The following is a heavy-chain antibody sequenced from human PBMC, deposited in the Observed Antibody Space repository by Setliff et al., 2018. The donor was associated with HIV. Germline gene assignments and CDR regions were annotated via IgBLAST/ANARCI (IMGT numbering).Heavy chain of an antibody. Sequence: GASVKVSCKASGYTFTGYYMHWVRQAPGQGLEWMGWLNPKTGDTQYTQDFQGRVTMTRDTSINTAYMELSRLTSHDTAVYYCARDLFGGWLRPMPDFWGPGTLVTVSS. J-gene: IGHJ4*02. CDR3: ARDLFGGWLRPMPDF. V-gene: IGHV1-2*02. D-gene: IGHD5-12*01. CDR1: GYTFTGYY. CDR2: LNPKTGDT.